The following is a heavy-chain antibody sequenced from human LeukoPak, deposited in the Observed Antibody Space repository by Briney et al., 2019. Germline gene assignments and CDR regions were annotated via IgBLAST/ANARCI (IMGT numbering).Heavy chain of an antibody. V-gene: IGHV3-21*01. CDR2: ISSSSSYI. Sequence: GGSLRLSCAASGFTFSSYSMNWVRQAPGKGLEWVSSISSSSSYIYYADSVKGRFTISRDNAKNSLYLQMNSLRAEDTAVYYCASLWFGELLYLDADAFDTWGQGTMVTVSS. CDR1: GFTFSSYS. D-gene: IGHD3-10*01. CDR3: ASLWFGELLYLDADAFDT. J-gene: IGHJ3*02.